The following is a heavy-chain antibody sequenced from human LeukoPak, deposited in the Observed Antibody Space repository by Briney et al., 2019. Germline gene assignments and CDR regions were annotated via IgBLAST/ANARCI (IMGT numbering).Heavy chain of an antibody. CDR3: AKGYYYGSGSHTLDY. J-gene: IGHJ4*02. Sequence: GGSLRLSCAASGFTFSSYGISWVRQAPGKGLEWVSAISGSGGSTYYADSVKGRFTISRDNSKNTLYLQMNSLRAEDTAVYYCAKGYYYGSGSHTLDYWGQGTLVTVSS. CDR1: GFTFSSYG. V-gene: IGHV3-23*01. D-gene: IGHD3-10*01. CDR2: ISGSGGST.